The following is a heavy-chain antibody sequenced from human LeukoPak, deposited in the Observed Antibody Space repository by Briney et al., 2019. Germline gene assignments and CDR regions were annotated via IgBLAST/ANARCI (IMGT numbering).Heavy chain of an antibody. D-gene: IGHD2-2*02. CDR2: ISSSSSTI. CDR1: GFTFSSYS. J-gene: IGHJ5*02. CDR3: ARDLGYCSSTSCYRDWNWFDA. Sequence: GGSLRLSCAASGFTFSSYSMNWVRQAPGKGLEWVSYISSSSSTIYYADSVKGRFTISRDNAKNSLYLQMNSLRAEDTAVYYCARDLGYCSSTSCYRDWNWFDAWGQGTLVTVSS. V-gene: IGHV3-48*01.